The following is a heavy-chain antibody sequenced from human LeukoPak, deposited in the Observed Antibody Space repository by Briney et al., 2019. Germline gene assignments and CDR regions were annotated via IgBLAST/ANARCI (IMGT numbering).Heavy chain of an antibody. CDR1: GYTFTGYY. J-gene: IGHJ5*02. CDR2: INPNSGGT. CDR3: ALSHYYDSGWFDP. D-gene: IGHD3-22*01. V-gene: IGHV1-2*02. Sequence: ASVKVSCKASGYTFTGYYMHWVRQSPGQRLEWMGWINPNSGGTNYAQKFQGRVTMTRDTSISTAYMELSRLRSDDTAVYYCALSHYYDSGWFDPWGEGTLVTVSS.